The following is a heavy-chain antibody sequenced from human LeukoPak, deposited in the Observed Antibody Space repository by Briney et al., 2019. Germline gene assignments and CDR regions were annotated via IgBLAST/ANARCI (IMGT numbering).Heavy chain of an antibody. V-gene: IGHV3-74*01. CDR3: ARGRAVTYFNHNNS. CDR2: ISGDGSIT. J-gene: IGHJ5*01. D-gene: IGHD4-17*01. Sequence: AGSLRLCTAASGFIVFVYALHWVRQAPGKGLVWVSRISGDGSITAYADSVKGRFTISRDNAKNTLYLQMNSLRAEDTAVYYCARGRAVTYFNHNNSWGEVALVTVSS. CDR1: GFIVFVYA.